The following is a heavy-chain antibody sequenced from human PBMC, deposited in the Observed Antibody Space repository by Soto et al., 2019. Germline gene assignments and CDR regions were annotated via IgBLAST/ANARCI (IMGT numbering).Heavy chain of an antibody. CDR3: ASVTRTCISTSCYRYYYGMDV. V-gene: IGHV4-39*01. CDR2: IYSSENT. Sequence: PSETLSLTCTVSGGSVSSNSYSWGWIRQSPGKGLEWIGTIYSSENTYYNPSLLSRVTISVDTSKNEFSLRLSSVTAADTAVYYCASVTRTCISTSCYRYYYGMDVWGQGTTVTVSS. D-gene: IGHD2-2*02. J-gene: IGHJ6*02. CDR1: GGSVSSNSYS.